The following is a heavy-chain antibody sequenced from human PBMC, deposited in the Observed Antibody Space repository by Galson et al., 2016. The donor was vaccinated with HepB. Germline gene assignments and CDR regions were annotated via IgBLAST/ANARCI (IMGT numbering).Heavy chain of an antibody. V-gene: IGHV1-18*01. CDR3: ARAHAVASDYYFDY. Sequence: SVKVSCKASGYTFSSYGISWVRQAPGQGLEWVGWVSAFNGNRNYAQKLQGRVTMTTDTSTSTAYMELRSLRSDDTAVYYCARAHAVASDYYFDYWGQGTLVTVSS. J-gene: IGHJ4*02. CDR1: GYTFSSYG. CDR2: VSAFNGNR. D-gene: IGHD6-19*01.